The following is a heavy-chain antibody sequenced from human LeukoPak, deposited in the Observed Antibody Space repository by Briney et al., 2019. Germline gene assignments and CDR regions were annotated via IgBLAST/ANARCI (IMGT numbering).Heavy chain of an antibody. Sequence: GESLKISCKGSGYSFTSYWIGWVRQMPGKGLEWMGIIYPGDSDTRYSPSFQGQVTISADKSISTAYLQWSSLKALDTAVYYCALLVRANWFDPWGQGTLVTVSS. J-gene: IGHJ5*02. CDR1: GYSFTSYW. V-gene: IGHV5-51*01. CDR2: IYPGDSDT. D-gene: IGHD1-26*01. CDR3: ALLVRANWFDP.